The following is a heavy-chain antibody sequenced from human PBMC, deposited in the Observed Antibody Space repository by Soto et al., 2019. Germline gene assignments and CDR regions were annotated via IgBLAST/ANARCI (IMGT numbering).Heavy chain of an antibody. CDR3: ARVRLRGTMVRGVMGWFDP. D-gene: IGHD3-10*01. CDR2: IYYSGST. V-gene: IGHV4-59*01. Sequence: QVQLQESGPGLVKPSETLSLTCTVSGGSISSYYWSWIRQPPGKGLEWIGYIYYSGSTNYNPSLKSRVTISVDTSKNQFSLKLSSVTAADTAVYYCARVRLRGTMVRGVMGWFDPWGQGTLVTVSS. J-gene: IGHJ5*02. CDR1: GGSISSYY.